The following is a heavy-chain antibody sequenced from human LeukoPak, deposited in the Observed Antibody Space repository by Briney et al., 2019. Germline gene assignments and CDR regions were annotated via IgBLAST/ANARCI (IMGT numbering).Heavy chain of an antibody. Sequence: ASVKVSCKASGYTFTSYGISWVRQAPGQGLEWMGWISTYNGDTDYTQKLQGRVTMTTETSTSTAYMELRSLRSDDTAVYYSARDPGQYYDILTGYYTPYYFDYWGQGTLVTVSS. J-gene: IGHJ4*02. V-gene: IGHV1-18*01. CDR2: ISTYNGDT. CDR3: ARDPGQYYDILTGYYTPYYFDY. CDR1: GYTFTSYG. D-gene: IGHD3-9*01.